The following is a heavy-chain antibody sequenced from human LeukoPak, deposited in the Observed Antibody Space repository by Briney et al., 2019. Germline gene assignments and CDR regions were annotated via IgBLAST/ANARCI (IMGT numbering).Heavy chain of an antibody. Sequence: GGSLTLSCAASGFTFSDAWMNWVRQAPGQGLEWVGRIKSNSNGATTDYAAPVKGRFTISRDDSKNTLYLQMNSLKTEDTAVYYCTTTAMVDYWGQGTLVTVSS. V-gene: IGHV3-15*01. J-gene: IGHJ4*02. CDR3: TTTAMVDY. D-gene: IGHD5-18*01. CDR2: IKSNSNGATT. CDR1: GFTFSDAW.